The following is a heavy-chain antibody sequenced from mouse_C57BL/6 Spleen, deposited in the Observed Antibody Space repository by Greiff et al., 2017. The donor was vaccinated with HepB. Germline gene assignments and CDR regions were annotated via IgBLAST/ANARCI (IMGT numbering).Heavy chain of an antibody. Sequence: VQLQQSGAELARPGASVKLSCKASGYTFTSYGISWVKQRTGQGLEWIGEIYPRSGNTYYNEKFKGKATLTADKSSSTAYMELRSLTSEDSAVYFCARRDYDYPLFAYWGQGTLVTVSA. V-gene: IGHV1-81*01. CDR2: IYPRSGNT. CDR3: ARRDYDYPLFAY. D-gene: IGHD2-4*01. CDR1: GYTFTSYG. J-gene: IGHJ3*01.